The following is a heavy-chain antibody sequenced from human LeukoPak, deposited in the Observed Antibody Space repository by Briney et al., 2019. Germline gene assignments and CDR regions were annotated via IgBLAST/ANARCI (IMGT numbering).Heavy chain of an antibody. CDR1: GGSITNYY. CDR3: ARDKDCGTSQAKIRYYV. CDR2: IYGDGST. D-gene: IGHD2-21*01. J-gene: IGHJ3*01. Sequence: SETLSLTCTVSGGSITNYYWTWIRQPPGKGLEWIGFIYGDGSTKYNPSLKSRVTMSVDTSKNQFSLKLSSATAADSAVYYCARDKDCGTSQAKIRYYVWGPGTMVTF. V-gene: IGHV4-59*01.